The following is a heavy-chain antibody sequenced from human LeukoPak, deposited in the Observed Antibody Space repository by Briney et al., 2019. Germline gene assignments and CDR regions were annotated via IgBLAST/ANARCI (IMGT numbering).Heavy chain of an antibody. CDR3: TTTYYERGYYFDY. CDR2: IRSKANSYAT. CDR1: GFTFSGSA. J-gene: IGHJ4*02. V-gene: IGHV3-73*01. D-gene: IGHD3-22*01. Sequence: GGSLRLSCAASGFTFSGSAMHWVRQAPGKGLEWVGRIRSKANSYATAYAASVKGRFTISRDDSKNTAYLQMNSLKTEDTAVYYCTTTYYERGYYFDYWGQGTLVTVSS.